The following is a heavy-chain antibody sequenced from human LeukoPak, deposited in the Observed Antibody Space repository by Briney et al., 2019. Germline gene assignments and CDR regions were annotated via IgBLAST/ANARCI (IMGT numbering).Heavy chain of an antibody. Sequence: GASVKVSCKASGYTFTGYYMHWVRQAPGQGLEWMGWINPNSGGTNYAQKLQGRVTMTTDTSTSTAYMELRSLRSDDTAVYYCARGLGSSWFGSNWFDPWGQGTLVTVSS. V-gene: IGHV1-2*02. CDR1: GYTFTGYY. CDR2: INPNSGGT. D-gene: IGHD6-13*01. CDR3: ARGLGSSWFGSNWFDP. J-gene: IGHJ5*02.